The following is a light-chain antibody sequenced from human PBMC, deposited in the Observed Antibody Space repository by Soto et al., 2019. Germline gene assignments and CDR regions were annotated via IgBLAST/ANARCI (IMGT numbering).Light chain of an antibody. CDR3: QHYNSWPL. V-gene: IGKV3-15*01. J-gene: IGKJ3*01. CDR1: QSAGIN. Sequence: DMVRTQYPATLAVSPGIRATLPCRASQSAGINLPWYQQTPAQAARLIIYDSSTRAIGIPARCSGSGSGTELTLTVLSLQSEDFAVYYCQHYNSWPLFSPGTKVDIK. CDR2: DSS.